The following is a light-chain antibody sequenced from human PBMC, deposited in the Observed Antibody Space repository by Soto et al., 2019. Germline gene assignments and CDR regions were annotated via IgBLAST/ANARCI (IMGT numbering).Light chain of an antibody. CDR1: QSISSY. J-gene: IGKJ4*01. Sequence: DIHIAHSSSSLSASVGDRVTITCRASQSISSYLNWYQQKPGKAPKLLIYAASSLQSGVPSRFSGSGSGTDSTLTISSLQPQDFATYYCQQTYSTPQLTFGGGTKVDIK. V-gene: IGKV1-39*01. CDR2: AAS. CDR3: QQTYSTPQLT.